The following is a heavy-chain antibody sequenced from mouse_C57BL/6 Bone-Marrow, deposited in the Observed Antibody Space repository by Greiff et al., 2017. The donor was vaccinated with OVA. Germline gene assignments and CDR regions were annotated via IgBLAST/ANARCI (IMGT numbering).Heavy chain of an antibody. CDR1: GFTFSDAW. J-gene: IGHJ2*01. Sequence: EVKLMESGGGLVQPGGSMKLSCAASGFTFSDAWMDWVRQSPEKGLEWVAEIRNKANNHATYYAESVKGRFTISRDDSKSSVYLQMNSLRAEDTGIYYCTRPCLRGYFDYWGQGTTLTVSS. CDR3: TRPCLRGYFDY. CDR2: IRNKANNHAT. V-gene: IGHV6-6*01.